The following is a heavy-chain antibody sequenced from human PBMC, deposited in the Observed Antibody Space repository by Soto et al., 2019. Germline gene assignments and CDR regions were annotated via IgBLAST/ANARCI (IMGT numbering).Heavy chain of an antibody. J-gene: IGHJ4*02. Sequence: GASVKVSCKASGYTFTSYAMHWVRQAPGQRLEWMGWINAGNGNTKYSQKFQGRVTITRDTSASTAYMELSSLRSEDTAVYYCAFVWLDGYNSAFDYWGQGTLVTVSS. V-gene: IGHV1-3*01. CDR1: GYTFTSYA. CDR3: AFVWLDGYNSAFDY. D-gene: IGHD5-12*01. CDR2: INAGNGNT.